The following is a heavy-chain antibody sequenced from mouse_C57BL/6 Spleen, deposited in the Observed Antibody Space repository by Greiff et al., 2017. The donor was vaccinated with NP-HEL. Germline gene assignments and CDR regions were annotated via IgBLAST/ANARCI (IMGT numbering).Heavy chain of an antibody. CDR2: ISSGGSYT. CDR1: GFTFSSYG. V-gene: IGHV5-6*01. J-gene: IGHJ2*01. D-gene: IGHD1-1*01. Sequence: EVHLVESGGDLVKPGGSLKLSCAASGFTFSSYGMSWVRQTPDKRLEWVATISSGGSYTYYPDSVKGRFTISRDNAKNTLYLQMSSLKSEDTAMYYCARQVYYGSSNYFDYWGQGTTLTVSS. CDR3: ARQVYYGSSNYFDY.